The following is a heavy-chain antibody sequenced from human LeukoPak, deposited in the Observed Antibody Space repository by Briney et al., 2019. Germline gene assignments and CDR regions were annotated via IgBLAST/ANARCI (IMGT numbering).Heavy chain of an antibody. Sequence: SETLSLTCTVSGGSISSHYWSWIRQPPGKGLEWIGYIYYSGSTNYNPSLKSRVTISVDTSKNQFSLKLSSVTAADTAVYYCARDQDGRTAFDIWGQGTMVTVSS. CDR3: ARDQDGRTAFDI. D-gene: IGHD5-24*01. J-gene: IGHJ3*02. V-gene: IGHV4-59*11. CDR2: IYYSGST. CDR1: GGSISSHY.